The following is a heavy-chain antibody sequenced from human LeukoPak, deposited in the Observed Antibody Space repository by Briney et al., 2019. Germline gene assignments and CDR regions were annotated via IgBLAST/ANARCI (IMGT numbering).Heavy chain of an antibody. J-gene: IGHJ4*02. CDR3: ARDSYGLDY. D-gene: IGHD5-18*01. CDR2: MSYDGRNK. V-gene: IGHV3-30*19. CDR1: GFTFSSYG. Sequence: PGGSLRLSCAASGFTFSSYGMHWVRQAPGKGLEWVALMSYDGRNKYYADSVKGRFTISRDNSKNTLYLQMNSLRAEDTAVYYCARDSYGLDYWGQGTLVTVSS.